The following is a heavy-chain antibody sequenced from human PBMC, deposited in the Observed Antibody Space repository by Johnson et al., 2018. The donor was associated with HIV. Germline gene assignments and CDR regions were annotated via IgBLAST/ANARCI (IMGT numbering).Heavy chain of an antibody. Sequence: VQLVESGGGVVQPGGSLRLSCAASGFTLSSYDMHWVRQVTGKGLEWVSGIDTAGDTYYAGSLKGRFTISREDAKNSFYLQMNSLRAEDTAIYYCEGYCSGGACYSGVSAFDVWGHGTMVTVSS. CDR2: IDTAGDT. CDR1: GFTLSSYD. J-gene: IGHJ3*01. V-gene: IGHV3-13*01. CDR3: EGYCSGGACYSGVSAFDV. D-gene: IGHD2-15*01.